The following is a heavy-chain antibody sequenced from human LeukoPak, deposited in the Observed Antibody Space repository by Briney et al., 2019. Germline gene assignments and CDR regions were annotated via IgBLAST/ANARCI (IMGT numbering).Heavy chain of an antibody. CDR2: ISWNSGSI. CDR1: GFTFDDYA. CDR3: ARATGGLVVVVIGNYFDY. D-gene: IGHD3-22*01. V-gene: IGHV3-9*01. J-gene: IGHJ4*02. Sequence: GGSLRLSCAASGFTFDDYAMHWVRQAPGKGLEWVSGISWNSGSIGYADSVKGRFTISRDNAKNSLYLQMNSLRSEDTAVYYCARATGGLVVVVIGNYFDYWGQGTLVTVSS.